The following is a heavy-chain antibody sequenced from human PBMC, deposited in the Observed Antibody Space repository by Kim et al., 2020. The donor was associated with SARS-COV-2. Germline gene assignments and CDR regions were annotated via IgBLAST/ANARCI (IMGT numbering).Heavy chain of an antibody. CDR1: GFTISSYG. J-gene: IGHJ4*02. CDR3: AKDQGYGDYTFAS. CDR2: ISYDGNNK. V-gene: IGHV3-30*18. D-gene: IGHD4-17*01. Sequence: GGSLRLSCAASGFTISSYGMHWVRQAPGRGLEWVAVISYDGNNKYYADSVKDRFSISRDNFKSTLYLQMNTLRPEDTAVYYCAKDQGYGDYTFASWGQGTLVTVSS.